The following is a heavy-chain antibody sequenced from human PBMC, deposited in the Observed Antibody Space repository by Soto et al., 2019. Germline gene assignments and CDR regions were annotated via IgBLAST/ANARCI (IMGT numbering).Heavy chain of an antibody. D-gene: IGHD3-3*01. J-gene: IGHJ4*02. CDR1: GGSISNDGYS. CDR2: INHGGNT. V-gene: IGHV4-30-2*01. Sequence: QLQLQESGSGLVKSSQTLSLACAVSGGSISNDGYSWSWIRQPPGKGLEWIGYINHGGNTYYNPSLKSRVTISVDRSKNQFTRKLSTVTAADTAMYYCARGLERGAYNLDCWGQGTLVTVSS. CDR3: ARGLERGAYNLDC.